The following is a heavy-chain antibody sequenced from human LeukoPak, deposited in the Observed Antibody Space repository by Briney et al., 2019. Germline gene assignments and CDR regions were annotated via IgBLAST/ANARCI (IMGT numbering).Heavy chain of an antibody. CDR3: ARDVQRGFYYSNSLEY. CDR2: IWSDGTHR. J-gene: IGHJ4*01. V-gene: IGHV3-33*01. D-gene: IGHD4-11*01. CDR1: GFSLNHYR. Sequence: GGSRGISCAASGFSLNHYRMHWVRQPPVKWLELVTAIWSDGTHRLYEDSVKGRFTISRDNSQNTVFLQKHSLRVEDTAMYYCARDVQRGFYYSNSLEYWGHGTLVTV.